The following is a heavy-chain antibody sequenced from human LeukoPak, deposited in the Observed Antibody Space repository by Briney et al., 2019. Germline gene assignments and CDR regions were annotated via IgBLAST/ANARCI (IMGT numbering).Heavy chain of an antibody. J-gene: IGHJ4*02. CDR2: IYYSGST. CDR1: GGSISSYY. CDR3: AALGWNYRRGSDY. Sequence: PSETLSLTCTVSGGSISSYYWSWIRQPPGKGLEWIGYIYYSGSTNYNPSLKSRVTISVDTSKNQFSLKLSSVTAADTAVYYCAALGWNYRRGSDYWGQGTLVTVSS. V-gene: IGHV4-59*01. D-gene: IGHD1-7*01.